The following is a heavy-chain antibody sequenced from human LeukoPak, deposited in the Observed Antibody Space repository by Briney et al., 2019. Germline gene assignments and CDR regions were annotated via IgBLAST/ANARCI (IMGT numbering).Heavy chain of an antibody. J-gene: IGHJ4*02. CDR2: ILSDGRNK. D-gene: IGHD2-2*01. Sequence: PGGSLRLSSAASGFTFSSDAMHWVRQAPGKGLEWVAIILSDGRNKYYADSVKGRFTISRDNSKNTLYLQMNSLRAEDTALYYCAKDRSNSCTTDYWGQGTLVTVSS. CDR3: AKDRSNSCTTDY. CDR1: GFTFSSDA. V-gene: IGHV3-30*18.